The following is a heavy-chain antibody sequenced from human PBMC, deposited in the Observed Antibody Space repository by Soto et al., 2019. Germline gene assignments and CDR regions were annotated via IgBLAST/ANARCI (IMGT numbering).Heavy chain of an antibody. V-gene: IGHV4-59*01. CDR1: GGSISSYY. J-gene: IGHJ5*02. Sequence: SETLSLTCTVSGGSISSYYWSWIRQPPGKGLEWIGYTYYSGSNNYNPSLKSRVTISVDTSKNQFSLKLSSVTAADTAVYYCARGYGSGSYLTGRQVWGFDPWGQGTLVTYSS. CDR2: TYYSGSN. D-gene: IGHD3-10*01. CDR3: ARGYGSGSYLTGRQVWGFDP.